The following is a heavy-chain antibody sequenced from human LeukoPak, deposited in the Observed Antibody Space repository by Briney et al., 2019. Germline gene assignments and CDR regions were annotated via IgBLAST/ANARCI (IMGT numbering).Heavy chain of an antibody. CDR1: GGSISSSSYY. CDR2: IYYSGST. CDR3: ARLEFRGYSYGTAGDY. D-gene: IGHD5-18*01. J-gene: IGHJ4*02. V-gene: IGHV4-39*01. Sequence: TSETLSLTCTVSGGSISSSSYYWGWIRQPPGQGLEWIGSIYYSGSTYYNPSLKSRVTISVDTSKNQFSLKLSSVTAADTAVYYCARLEFRGYSYGTAGDYWGQGTLVTVSS.